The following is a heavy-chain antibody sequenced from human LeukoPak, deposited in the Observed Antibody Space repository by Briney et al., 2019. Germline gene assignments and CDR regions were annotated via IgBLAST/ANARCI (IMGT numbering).Heavy chain of an antibody. D-gene: IGHD3-10*01. CDR2: ISGSGDST. CDR3: AKSPGRYYGSGSYGYFDY. Sequence: PGGSLRLSCAASGFTFGTYAMTWVRQAPGKGLEWVSSISGSGDSTYYADSVKGRFTISRDNSKNTLYLQMNSLRAEGTAVYYCAKSPGRYYGSGSYGYFDYWGQGTLVTVSS. J-gene: IGHJ4*02. V-gene: IGHV3-23*01. CDR1: GFTFGTYA.